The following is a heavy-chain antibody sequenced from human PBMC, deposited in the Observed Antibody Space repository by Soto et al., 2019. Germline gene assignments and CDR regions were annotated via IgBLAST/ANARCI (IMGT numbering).Heavy chain of an antibody. D-gene: IGHD3-22*01. CDR2: IWYDGSNK. V-gene: IGHV3-33*01. CDR3: ARGSLPLGYLDY. Sequence: GGSLRLSCAASGFTFSSYGMHWVRQAPGKGLEWVAVIWYDGSNKYYADSVKGRFTISRDNSKNTLYLQMNSLRAEDTAVYYCARGSLPLGYLDYWGQGTLVTVSS. J-gene: IGHJ4*02. CDR1: GFTFSSYG.